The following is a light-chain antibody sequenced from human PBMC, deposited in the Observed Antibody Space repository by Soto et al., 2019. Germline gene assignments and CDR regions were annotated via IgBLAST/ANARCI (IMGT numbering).Light chain of an antibody. CDR1: QSVSNY. CDR2: DAS. CDR3: QQRSNWPRFT. J-gene: IGKJ2*01. V-gene: IGKV3-11*01. Sequence: EIVLTQSPATLSLSPGERATLSCRASQSVSNYLAWYQQRPGQAPRLLIYDASNRATGIPARFSGSGSGTDLTLTISSLEPEDFAVYYCQQRSNWPRFTFGQGTKLDIK.